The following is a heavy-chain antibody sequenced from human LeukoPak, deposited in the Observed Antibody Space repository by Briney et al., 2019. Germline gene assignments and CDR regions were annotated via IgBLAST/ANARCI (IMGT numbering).Heavy chain of an antibody. Sequence: PGGSLRLSCAASGFTFSSYAMSWVRQAPGKGLEWVSCISGSGGSTYYADSVKGRFTISRDNSKKTLYLQMNSLRAEDTAVYYCAREEGPYVVSSTYFDYWGQGTLVTVSS. CDR3: AREEGPYVVSSTYFDY. J-gene: IGHJ4*02. CDR1: GFTFSSYA. CDR2: ISGSGGST. D-gene: IGHD2-2*01. V-gene: IGHV3-23*01.